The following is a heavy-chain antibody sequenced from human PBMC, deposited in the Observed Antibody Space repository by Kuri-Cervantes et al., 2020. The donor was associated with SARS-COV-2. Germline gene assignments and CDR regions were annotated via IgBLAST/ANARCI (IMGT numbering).Heavy chain of an antibody. CDR3: ARGERIAARPSYGMDV. D-gene: IGHD6-6*01. CDR2: TYYRSKWYN. J-gene: IGHJ6*02. V-gene: IGHV6-1*01. CDR1: GDGVSSNSAA. Sequence: LRLSCAISGDGVSSNSAAWNWIRQSPSRGLEWLGRTYYRSKWYNDYAVSVKSRITINPDTSKNQFSLQLNSVTPEDTAVYYCARGERIAARPSYGMDVWGQGTTVTVSS.